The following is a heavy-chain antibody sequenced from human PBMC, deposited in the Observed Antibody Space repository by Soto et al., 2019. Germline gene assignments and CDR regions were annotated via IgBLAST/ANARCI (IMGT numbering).Heavy chain of an antibody. V-gene: IGHV3-23*01. J-gene: IGHJ4*02. CDR3: ARGSAYSDYDLEY. D-gene: IGHD4-17*01. CDR2: VSGTGGSA. CDR1: GFTFSSYA. Sequence: WGSLRLSCAASGFTFSSYAMTLGRQSPGKWLEWVSGVSGTGGSAYYADSVKGRFTISRDKSTNTLYLHMNSLGAEDTAVYYCARGSAYSDYDLEYWGQGALVTVSS.